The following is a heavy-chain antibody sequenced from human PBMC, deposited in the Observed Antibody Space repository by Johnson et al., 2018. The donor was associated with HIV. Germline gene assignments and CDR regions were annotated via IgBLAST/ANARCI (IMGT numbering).Heavy chain of an antibody. V-gene: IGHV3-30-3*01. Sequence: QVQLVESGGGVAQPGTSLRPSCAASALSFTTYAMHWVRQAPGKGLQRAAIISYDGNNKYYADSVKGRFTISRDNSKNTLYLQMNSLRAEDTAVYYCARPHIVVVTAGYAFDIWGQGTMVNVSS. D-gene: IGHD2-21*02. CDR3: ARPHIVVVTAGYAFDI. CDR1: ALSFTTYA. CDR2: ISYDGNNK. J-gene: IGHJ3*02.